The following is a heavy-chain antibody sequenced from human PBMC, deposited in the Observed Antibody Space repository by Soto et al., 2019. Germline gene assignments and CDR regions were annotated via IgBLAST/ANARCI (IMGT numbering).Heavy chain of an antibody. CDR1: GGTFNSDD. V-gene: IGHV1-69*01. CDR3: ARDLYSGYRSFNG. J-gene: IGHJ4*02. Sequence: VKVSCTASGGTFNSDDISWVRRAPGQGLEWMGGIIPIFGTANYAQKFQGRVTITADESTSTAYMELSSLRSEDTAVYYCARDLYSGYRSFNGWGQGTLVTVSS. CDR2: IIPIFGTA. D-gene: IGHD5-12*01.